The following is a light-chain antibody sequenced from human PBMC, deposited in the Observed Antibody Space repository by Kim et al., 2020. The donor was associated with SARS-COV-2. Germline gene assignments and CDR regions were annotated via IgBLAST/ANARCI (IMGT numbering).Light chain of an antibody. CDR3: QQSHTTPLLT. Sequence: DIKMTQSPSSLAASVGDRVTISCRASQSIGTYLNWYQQKPGKPPKLLIYAASTLQSGIPSRFSGSGSGTDFTLTISSLQPEDFATYYCQQSHTTPLLTFGGGTKVDIK. V-gene: IGKV1-39*01. CDR1: QSIGTY. CDR2: AAS. J-gene: IGKJ4*01.